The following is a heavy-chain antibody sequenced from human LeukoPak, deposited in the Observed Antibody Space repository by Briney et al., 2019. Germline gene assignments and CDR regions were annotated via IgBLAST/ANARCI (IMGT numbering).Heavy chain of an antibody. CDR1: GFTFSRYW. CDR2: INIDGSNT. V-gene: IGHV3-74*01. CDR3: VTYFYDSSGYFLFDQ. J-gene: IGHJ4*02. Sequence: GGSLRLSCAASGFTFSRYWMHWVRQAPGKGLVWVSRINIDGSNTTYADSVKGRFTISRDNAKNTLYLQMNSLRAEDTAVYYCVTYFYDSSGYFLFDQWGQGTLVTVSS. D-gene: IGHD3-22*01.